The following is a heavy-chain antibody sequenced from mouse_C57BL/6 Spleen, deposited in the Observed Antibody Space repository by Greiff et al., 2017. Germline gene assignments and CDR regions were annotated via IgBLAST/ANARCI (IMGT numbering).Heavy chain of an antibody. Sequence: VKLVESGGDLVKPGGSLKLSCAASGFTFSSYGMSWVRQTPDKRLEWVATISSGGSYTYYPDSVKGRFTISRDNAKNTLYLQMSSLKSEDTAMYYCARLIYYDYDEYYFDYWGQGTTLTVSS. J-gene: IGHJ2*01. CDR3: ARLIYYDYDEYYFDY. D-gene: IGHD2-4*01. CDR1: GFTFSSYG. V-gene: IGHV5-6*02. CDR2: ISSGGSYT.